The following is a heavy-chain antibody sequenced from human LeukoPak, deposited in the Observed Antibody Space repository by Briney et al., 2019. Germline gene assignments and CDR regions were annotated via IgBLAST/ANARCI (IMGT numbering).Heavy chain of an antibody. Sequence: SETLSLTCAVYGGSFSGYYWSWIRQPPGKGLEWIGEINHSGSTNYNPSLKSRVTISVDTSKNQFSLKLSSVTAADTAVYYCARLRAVAGTRGMDVWGIGTTVTVSS. V-gene: IGHV4-34*01. D-gene: IGHD6-19*01. J-gene: IGHJ6*04. CDR1: GGSFSGYY. CDR2: INHSGST. CDR3: ARLRAVAGTRGMDV.